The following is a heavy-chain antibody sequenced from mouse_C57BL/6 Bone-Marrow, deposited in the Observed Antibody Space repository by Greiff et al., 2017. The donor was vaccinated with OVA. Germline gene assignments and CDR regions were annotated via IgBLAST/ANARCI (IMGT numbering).Heavy chain of an antibody. Sequence: EVKLVESGGDLVKPGGSLKLSCAASGFTFSSYGMSWVRQTPDKRLEWVATISSGGSYTYYPDSVKGRFTISRDNAKHTLYLQMSILKSEDTAMYYCARHEYYSNYEYYAMDYWGQGTSVTVSS. J-gene: IGHJ4*01. V-gene: IGHV5-6*01. CDR1: GFTFSSYG. CDR3: ARHEYYSNYEYYAMDY. D-gene: IGHD2-5*01. CDR2: ISSGGSYT.